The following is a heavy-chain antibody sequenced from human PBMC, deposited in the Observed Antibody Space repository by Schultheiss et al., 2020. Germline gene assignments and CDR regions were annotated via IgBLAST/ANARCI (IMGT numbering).Heavy chain of an antibody. CDR1: GFSFTSYS. V-gene: IGHV5-51*01. Sequence: GGSLRLSCKVSGFSFTSYSIAWVRQMSGKGLEWMGIIYPGDSDTRYSPSFQGQVTISADKSISTAYLQWSSLKASDTAMYYCARLPEVGLRWGVVTAISYGMDVWGQGTTVTVSS. J-gene: IGHJ6*02. CDR2: IYPGDSDT. CDR3: ARLPEVGLRWGVVTAISYGMDV. D-gene: IGHD2-21*02.